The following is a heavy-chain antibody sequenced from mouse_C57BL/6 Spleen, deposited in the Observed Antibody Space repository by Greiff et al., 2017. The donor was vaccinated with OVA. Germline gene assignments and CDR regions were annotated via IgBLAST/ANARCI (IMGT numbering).Heavy chain of an antibody. CDR2: ISYSGST. Sequence: EVQLQQSGPGLAKPSQTLSLTCSVPGYSITSDYWNWIRQFPGNKLAYMGYISYSGSTYYNQSLTSRISITSDTSKNQYYLPLNAVTTEYTATYYCARWGYGSSYAMDYWGQGTSFTVSS. CDR1: GYSITSDY. V-gene: IGHV3-8*01. CDR3: ARWGYGSSYAMDY. D-gene: IGHD1-1*01. J-gene: IGHJ4*01.